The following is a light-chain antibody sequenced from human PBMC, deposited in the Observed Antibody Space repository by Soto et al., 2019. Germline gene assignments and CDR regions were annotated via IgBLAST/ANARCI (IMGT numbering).Light chain of an antibody. V-gene: IGKV3-15*01. Sequence: EIVMTQSPATLSVSPGERATLSCRASQSVRSNLAWYQQRPGQAPRLLIYGASTRATDIPPRFSVSGSGTEFTLTIGSLQSEDVAVYYCQQYNNWPETFGQGNKVEIK. CDR1: QSVRSN. CDR3: QQYNNWPET. J-gene: IGKJ1*01. CDR2: GAS.